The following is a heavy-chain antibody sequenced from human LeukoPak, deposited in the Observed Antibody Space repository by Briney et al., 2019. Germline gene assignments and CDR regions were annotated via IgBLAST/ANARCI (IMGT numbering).Heavy chain of an antibody. V-gene: IGHV3-30-3*01. J-gene: IGHJ4*02. Sequence: GRSLRLSCAASGFTFSSYAIHWVRQAPGKGLEWVAVISYDGSNKYYADSVKGRFTISRDNSKNTLYLQMNSLRAEDTAVYYCAKARYSSGWDSFDYWGQGTLVTVSS. D-gene: IGHD6-19*01. CDR2: ISYDGSNK. CDR1: GFTFSSYA. CDR3: AKARYSSGWDSFDY.